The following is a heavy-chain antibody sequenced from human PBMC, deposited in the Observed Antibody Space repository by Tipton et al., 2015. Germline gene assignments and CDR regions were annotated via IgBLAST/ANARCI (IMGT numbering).Heavy chain of an antibody. J-gene: IGHJ1*01. D-gene: IGHD3-10*01. CDR3: ARGGEVRGVIINLSEYFYH. CDR2: INHGGRRT. Sequence: QSGAEVKKPGASAKVSCTASGYMFNNYYIHWLRQVPGQGPQWMGTINHGGRRTAFSQTFQARVALASDTSTNTVYMELSSMTSEGTAVYFCARGGEVRGVIINLSEYFYHWGQGTLVTVSS. CDR1: GYMFNNYY. V-gene: IGHV1-46*02.